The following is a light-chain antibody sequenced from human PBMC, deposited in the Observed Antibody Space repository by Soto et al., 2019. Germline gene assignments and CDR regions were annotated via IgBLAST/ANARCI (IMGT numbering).Light chain of an antibody. V-gene: IGKV1-5*01. J-gene: IGKJ1*01. CDR2: DAS. CDR3: QQYNSYPWT. Sequence: DIQMTQSPSTLSASVGDRVTITCRASQSISDWLAWYQQKPGKAPKLLMYDASRLESGVPSRCSGSGSGTEFTLTISSLHPDDFATYYCQQYNSYPWTFGQGTKVEIK. CDR1: QSISDW.